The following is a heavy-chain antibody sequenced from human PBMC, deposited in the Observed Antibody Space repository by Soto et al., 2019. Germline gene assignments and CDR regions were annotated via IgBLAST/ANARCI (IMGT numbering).Heavy chain of an antibody. CDR2: IYHSGST. CDR1: GASISSSNW. CDR3: ARVLCSITGCYSMSIDY. J-gene: IGHJ4*01. Sequence: QVQLQESGPGLVKPSGTLSLTCAVSGASISSSNWWNWVRQPPGKGLEWIGEIYHSGSTNYNPSLKSRVTISVDESKNQFSLNLSSVTAADTAIYYCARVLCSITGCYSMSIDYWGQGTLVTVSS. D-gene: IGHD2-2*02. V-gene: IGHV4-4*02.